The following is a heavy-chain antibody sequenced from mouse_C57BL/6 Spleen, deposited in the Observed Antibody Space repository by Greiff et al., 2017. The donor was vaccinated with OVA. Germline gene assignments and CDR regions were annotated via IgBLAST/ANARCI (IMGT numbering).Heavy chain of an antibody. CDR2: ISRGSSTI. Sequence: EVKLVESGGGLVKPGGSLKLSCAASGFTFSDYGMHWVRQAPEKGLEWVAYISRGSSTISYADTVKGRFTISRDNAKNTLFLQMTSLRSEDTAMYYCAREDGNPLAYWGQGTLVTVSA. V-gene: IGHV5-17*01. CDR1: GFTFSDYG. J-gene: IGHJ3*01. CDR3: AREDGNPLAY. D-gene: IGHD2-1*01.